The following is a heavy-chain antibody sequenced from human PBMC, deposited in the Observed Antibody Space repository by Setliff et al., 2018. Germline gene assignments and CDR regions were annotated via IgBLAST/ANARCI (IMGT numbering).Heavy chain of an antibody. Sequence: ASVKVSCKVSGCTFTNYFIHWVRQAPGKGLEWMGFVDPDDGETVYAEEFQGRVAMTADTSTDTAYLQLSGLRSEDTAVYYCAPGFFYGSQRSAWGQGTLVTSPQ. CDR3: APGFFYGSQRSA. V-gene: IGHV1-69-2*01. CDR2: VDPDDGET. D-gene: IGHD3-10*01. J-gene: IGHJ5*02. CDR1: GCTFTNYF.